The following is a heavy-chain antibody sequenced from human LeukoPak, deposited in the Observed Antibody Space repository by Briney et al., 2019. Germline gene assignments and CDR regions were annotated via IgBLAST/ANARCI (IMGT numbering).Heavy chain of an antibody. CDR2: IYYSGST. Sequence: PSETLSLTCTVSGGSISSSSYYWGWIPQPPGKGLEWIGSIYYSGSTYYNPSLKSRVTISVDTSKNQFSLKLSSVTAADTAVYYCARDRFPMITFGGVIAGFDYWGQGTLVTVSS. D-gene: IGHD3-16*02. CDR3: ARDRFPMITFGGVIAGFDY. J-gene: IGHJ4*02. V-gene: IGHV4-39*07. CDR1: GGSISSSSYY.